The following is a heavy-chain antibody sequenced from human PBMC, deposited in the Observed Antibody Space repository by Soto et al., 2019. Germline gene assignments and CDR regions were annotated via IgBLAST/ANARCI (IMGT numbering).Heavy chain of an antibody. CDR1: GYTFTSYY. Sequence: ASVKVSCKASGYTFTSYYMHWVRQAPGQGLEWMGIINPSGGSTSYAQKFQGRVTMTRDTSTSTVYMELSSLRSEDTAVYYCARGGGYCSSTSCHYYYYGMDVWGQGTTVTVSS. CDR2: INPSGGST. J-gene: IGHJ6*02. V-gene: IGHV1-46*03. D-gene: IGHD2-2*01. CDR3: ARGGGYCSSTSCHYYYYGMDV.